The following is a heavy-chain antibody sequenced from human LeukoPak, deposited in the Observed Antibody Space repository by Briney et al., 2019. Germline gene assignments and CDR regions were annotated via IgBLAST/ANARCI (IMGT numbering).Heavy chain of an antibody. Sequence: ALVKVSCKASGYTFTGYYMHWVRQAPGQGLEWMGWINPNSGGTNYAQKFQGRVTMTRDTSISTAYMELSRLRSDDTAVYYCARVVVVITTGFRYFDYWGQGTLVTVSS. CDR2: INPNSGGT. J-gene: IGHJ4*02. CDR1: GYTFTGYY. D-gene: IGHD3-22*01. V-gene: IGHV1-2*02. CDR3: ARVVVVITTGFRYFDY.